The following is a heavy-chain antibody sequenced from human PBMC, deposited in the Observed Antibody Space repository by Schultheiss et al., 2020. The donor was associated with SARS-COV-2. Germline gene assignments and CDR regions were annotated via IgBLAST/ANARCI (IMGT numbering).Heavy chain of an antibody. CDR1: GGSVSSGSYY. Sequence: SETLSLTCTVSGGSVSSGSYYWSWIRQPPGKGLEWIGYIYYSGSTNYNPSLKSRVTISVETSKNQFSLKLSSVTAADTAVYYCASGWYSYYFDYWGQGTLVTVSS. V-gene: IGHV4-61*01. J-gene: IGHJ4*02. D-gene: IGHD6-19*01. CDR3: ASGWYSYYFDY. CDR2: IYYSGST.